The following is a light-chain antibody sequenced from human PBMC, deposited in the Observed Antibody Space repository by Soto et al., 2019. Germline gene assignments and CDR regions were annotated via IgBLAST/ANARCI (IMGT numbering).Light chain of an antibody. V-gene: IGKV3-15*01. J-gene: IGKJ4*01. CDR2: DAF. Sequence: EVVMTQSPATLSVSPGDRATLSCRASQSVGSKLAWYQQKPGQAPRLLIFDAFTRATGIPARFSGSGSGTEFTLFISSLQSEDFAVDHCQQYNNWPPLTFGGGTKVEI. CDR1: QSVGSK. CDR3: QQYNNWPPLT.